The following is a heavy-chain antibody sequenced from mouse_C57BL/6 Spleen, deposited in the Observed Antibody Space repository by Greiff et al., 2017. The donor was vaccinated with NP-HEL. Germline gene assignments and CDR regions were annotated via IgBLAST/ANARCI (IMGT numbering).Heavy chain of an antibody. CDR3: ARRGGSHYAMDY. CDR1: GYAFTNYL. V-gene: IGHV1-54*01. CDR2: INPGSGGT. Sequence: QVQLQQPGAELVRPGSSVKVSCKASGYAFTNYLIEWVKQRPGQGLEWIGVINPGSGGTNYNEKFKGKATLTADKSSSTAYMQLSSLTSEDSAVYFCARRGGSHYAMDYWGQGTSVTVSS. J-gene: IGHJ4*01.